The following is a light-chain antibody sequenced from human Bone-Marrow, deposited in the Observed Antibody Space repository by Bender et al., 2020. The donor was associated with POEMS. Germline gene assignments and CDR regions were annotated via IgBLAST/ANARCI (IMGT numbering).Light chain of an antibody. CDR3: YSYASTTPV. CDR2: DVI. Sequence: QSALAQPASVSGFPGQSITISCTGANSDVGSNSFVSWYQQHPGKAPQLILYDVINRPSGISDRFSGSTSGNAASLTISGLQAEDEATYYCYSYASTTPVFAGGTKLTVL. V-gene: IGLV2-14*03. J-gene: IGLJ2*01. CDR1: NSDVGSNSF.